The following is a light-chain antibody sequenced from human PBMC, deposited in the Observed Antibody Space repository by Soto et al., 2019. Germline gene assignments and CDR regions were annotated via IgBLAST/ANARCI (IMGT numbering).Light chain of an antibody. CDR1: QSVSNNY. V-gene: IGKV3D-20*02. CDR3: QQRSNWPPIT. CDR2: GAS. Sequence: IVLTPSPGTLSLSPGERATLSCRASQSVSNNYLAWYQQKPGQAPRLLIYGASNRATGIPDRFSGSGSGTEFTLTISSLEPEDFAVYYCQQRSNWPPITVGQGTRLEIK. J-gene: IGKJ5*01.